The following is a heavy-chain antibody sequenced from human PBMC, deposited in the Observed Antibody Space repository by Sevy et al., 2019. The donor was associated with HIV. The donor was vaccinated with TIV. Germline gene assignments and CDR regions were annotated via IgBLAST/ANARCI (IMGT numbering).Heavy chain of an antibody. CDR1: GFTFSSDS. Sequence: GGSLRLSCAASGFTFSSDSMNWVRQAPGKGLEWVSSISSSSSYIYYADSAKGRFTISRDNAKNSLYLQMNSLRAEDTAVYYCARGLERYCSGGSCYFRPYFDYWGQGTLVTVSS. D-gene: IGHD2-15*01. CDR2: ISSSSSYI. J-gene: IGHJ4*02. V-gene: IGHV3-21*01. CDR3: ARGLERYCSGGSCYFRPYFDY.